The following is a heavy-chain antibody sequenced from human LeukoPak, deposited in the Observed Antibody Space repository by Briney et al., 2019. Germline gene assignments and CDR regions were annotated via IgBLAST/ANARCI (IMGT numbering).Heavy chain of an antibody. D-gene: IGHD2-15*01. V-gene: IGHV4-4*02. CDR1: GGSISSSNW. CDR2: IYHSGST. Sequence: SETLSLTCAVSGGSISSSNWWSWVRQPPGKGLEWIGEIYHSGSTNYNPSLKSRVTISVDTSKNQFSLKLSSVTAADTAVYYCARKQSSIVVVVAATRRWFDPWGQGTLVTVSS. CDR3: ARKQSSIVVVVAATRRWFDP. J-gene: IGHJ5*02.